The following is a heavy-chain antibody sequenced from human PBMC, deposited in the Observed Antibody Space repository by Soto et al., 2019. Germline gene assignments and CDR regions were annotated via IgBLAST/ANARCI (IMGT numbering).Heavy chain of an antibody. Sequence: GGSLRLSCVVSGFSFSSVWMTWVRQAPGKGLECVANIKYDGSEEYYVDSVKGRFTISRDDAKNSLYLQMNSLRDEDSAVYYCVTDLNWQGHWGQGTLVTVSS. J-gene: IGHJ4*02. CDR1: GFSFSSVW. CDR2: IKYDGSEE. V-gene: IGHV3-7*01. CDR3: VTDLNWQGH.